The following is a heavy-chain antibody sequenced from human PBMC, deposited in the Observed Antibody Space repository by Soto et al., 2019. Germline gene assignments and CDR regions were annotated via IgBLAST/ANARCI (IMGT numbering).Heavy chain of an antibody. D-gene: IGHD2-2*01. Sequence: ASVKVSCKASGYTFTGYYMHWVRQAPGQGLEWMGWINPNSGGTNYAQKFQGRVTMTRDTSISTAYMELSRLRSDDTAVYYCARDFSIVVVPVAYNWFDPWGQGTLVTVSS. CDR1: GYTFTGYY. CDR2: INPNSGGT. V-gene: IGHV1-2*02. J-gene: IGHJ5*02. CDR3: ARDFSIVVVPVAYNWFDP.